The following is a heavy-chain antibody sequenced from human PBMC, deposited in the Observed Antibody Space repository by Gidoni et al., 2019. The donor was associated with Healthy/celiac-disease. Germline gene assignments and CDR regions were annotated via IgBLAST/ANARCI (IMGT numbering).Heavy chain of an antibody. J-gene: IGHJ4*02. CDR3: ASTLSIAAAGPTDY. Sequence: QVQLVQSGAAVKTPGASLKVSCKPSAYTFTSYGISWVRPAPGQGLEWMGWTSAYNGNTNYAQKLQGRVTMTTDTSTSTAYMVLRSLRSDDTAVYYCASTLSIAAAGPTDYWGQGTLVTVSS. D-gene: IGHD6-13*01. CDR1: AYTFTSYG. V-gene: IGHV1-18*01. CDR2: TSAYNGNT.